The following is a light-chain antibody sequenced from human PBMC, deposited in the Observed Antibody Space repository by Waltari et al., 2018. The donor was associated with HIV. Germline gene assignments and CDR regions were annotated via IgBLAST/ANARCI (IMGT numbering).Light chain of an antibody. CDR3: QSYDSSLSGYVV. CDR1: SSNIGAGYD. Sequence: QSVLTQPPSVSGAPGQRVTISCTGSSSNIGAGYDVHWYQQLPGTAPKLLIYGNINRPSGVPDRFSCSKSCTSASLAITGLQAEDEADHYCQSYDSSLSGYVVFGGGTKLTVL. CDR2: GNI. J-gene: IGLJ2*01. V-gene: IGLV1-40*01.